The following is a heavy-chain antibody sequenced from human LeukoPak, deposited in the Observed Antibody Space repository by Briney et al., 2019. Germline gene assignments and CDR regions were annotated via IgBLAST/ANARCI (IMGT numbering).Heavy chain of an antibody. Sequence: PSETLSLTCTVSGGSISSGGYYWSWIRQPPGKGLEWIGYIYHSGSTYYNPSLKSRVTISVDKSKNQFSLNLSSVTAADTAIYYCARGDVRDFGGTYYYYYYMDVWGKGTTVTVSS. CDR2: IYHSGST. D-gene: IGHD4-23*01. CDR3: ARGDVRDFGGTYYYYYYMDV. CDR1: GGSISSGGYY. J-gene: IGHJ6*03. V-gene: IGHV4-30-2*01.